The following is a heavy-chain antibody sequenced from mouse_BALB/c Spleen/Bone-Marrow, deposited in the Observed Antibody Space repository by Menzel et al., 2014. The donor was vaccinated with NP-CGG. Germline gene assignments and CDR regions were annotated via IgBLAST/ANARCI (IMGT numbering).Heavy chain of an antibody. CDR1: GYTFTSYY. CDR3: TRSRRAMDH. CDR2: INPSNGGT. V-gene: IGHV1S81*02. D-gene: IGHD2-12*01. J-gene: IGHJ4*01. Sequence: QVQLQQSGAELVKPGASVKLSCKASGYTFTSYYMCWVKQRPGQGLEWIGEINPSNGGTNFNEKFKSKARLTVDKSSSTAYMSLSSLTSEDSAVYYCTRSRRAMDHWGQGTSVTVSS.